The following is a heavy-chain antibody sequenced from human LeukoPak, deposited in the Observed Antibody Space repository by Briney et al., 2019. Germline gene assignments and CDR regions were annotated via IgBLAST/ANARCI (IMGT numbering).Heavy chain of an antibody. CDR2: ISGSDGTT. V-gene: IGHV3-23*01. CDR3: AKDGIERVIMYYFDY. J-gene: IGHJ4*02. Sequence: GGSLRLSCAASGFTFSSYAMSWVRQAPGKGLEWVSSISGSDGTTYYADSVKGRFTISRDNSKYTLSLQMNSLRAEDTAVYYCAKDGIERVIMYYFDYWGQGTLVTVSS. CDR1: GFTFSSYA. D-gene: IGHD3-10*01.